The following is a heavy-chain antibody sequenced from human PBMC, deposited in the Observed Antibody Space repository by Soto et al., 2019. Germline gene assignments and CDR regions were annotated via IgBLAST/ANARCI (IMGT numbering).Heavy chain of an antibody. V-gene: IGHV4-59*01. CDR1: GGSISSYY. D-gene: IGHD3-9*01. J-gene: IGHJ3*02. CDR2: IYYRGST. CDR3: ARGLRYFALDAFDI. Sequence: QVQLQESGPGLVKPSETLSLNCTVSGGSISSYYWSWIRQPPGKGLEWVGYIYYRGSTNYNPSLKSQVPISVDTSKNPFSLKLSSVTAADTAVYYCARGLRYFALDAFDIWGQGTMVTVSS.